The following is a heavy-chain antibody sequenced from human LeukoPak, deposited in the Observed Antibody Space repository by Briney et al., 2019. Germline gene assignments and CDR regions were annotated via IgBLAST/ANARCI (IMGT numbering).Heavy chain of an antibody. J-gene: IGHJ4*02. CDR1: GFTFTSYS. CDR3: AKDYYYDSSGYTHFDY. V-gene: IGHV3-23*01. Sequence: GGSLRLSCAASGFTFTSYSMNWVRQAPGKGLEWVSTISGGGGSTYYADSVKGRFTISRDNAKNSLYLQMNSLRAEDTALYYCAKDYYYDSSGYTHFDYWGQGTLVTVSS. D-gene: IGHD3-22*01. CDR2: ISGGGGST.